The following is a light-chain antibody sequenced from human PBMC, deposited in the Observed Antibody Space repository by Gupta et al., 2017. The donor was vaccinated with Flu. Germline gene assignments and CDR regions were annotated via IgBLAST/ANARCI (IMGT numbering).Light chain of an antibody. CDR3: QQYKNYPRT. V-gene: IGKV1-5*03. CDR1: QAIDSW. J-gene: IGKJ1*01. Sequence: DIQMTQSPSTLSASVGDRVTITCRASQAIDSWMAWYQQKPGKAPKVLIFKASSRVSGVPSTFSGDGSGTEFTLTISSLQPDDFATYYCQQYKNYPRTFGQGTKVEIK. CDR2: KAS.